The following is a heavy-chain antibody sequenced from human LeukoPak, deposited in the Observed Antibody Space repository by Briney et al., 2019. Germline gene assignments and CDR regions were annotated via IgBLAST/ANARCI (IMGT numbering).Heavy chain of an antibody. Sequence: ASVTVSCKASGGTFSSSSISWVRQAPGQGLEWMGGIIPIFGTANYAQKFQGRVTITADESTSTAYMELSSLRSEDTAVYYCASKGGGDCPTTCRYYYGMDVWGQGTTVTVSS. D-gene: IGHD2-21*02. J-gene: IGHJ6*02. V-gene: IGHV1-69*01. CDR2: IIPIFGTA. CDR3: ASKGGGDCPTTCRYYYGMDV. CDR1: GGTFSSSS.